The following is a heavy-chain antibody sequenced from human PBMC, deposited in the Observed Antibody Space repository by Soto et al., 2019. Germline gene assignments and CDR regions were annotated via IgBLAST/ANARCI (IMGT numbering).Heavy chain of an antibody. Sequence: QVQLVESGGGVVQPGRSLRLSCAASGFTFRNYGMHWGRQAPGKGLEWMAVIWYDGTNKDYADSVKDRFTISRDNSKNTLYLQMNSLRDEDTAVYYCARGRDGYNPDYWGQGTLVTVSS. CDR3: ARGRDGYNPDY. CDR2: IWYDGTNK. CDR1: GFTFRNYG. V-gene: IGHV3-33*01. J-gene: IGHJ4*02. D-gene: IGHD5-12*01.